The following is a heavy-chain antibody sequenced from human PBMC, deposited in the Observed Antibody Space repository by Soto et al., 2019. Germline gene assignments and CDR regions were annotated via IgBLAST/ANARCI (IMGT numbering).Heavy chain of an antibody. D-gene: IGHD4-4*01. CDR2: ISAYNGNT. CDR1: GYTFTSYG. V-gene: IGHV1-18*01. Sequence: ASVKVSCKASGYTFTSYGISWVRQAPGQGLEWMGWISAYNGNTNYAQKLQGRVTMTTDTSTSTAYMELRSLRSDDTAVYYCGTTVTTYVAFDIWGQATMVTVSS. CDR3: GTTVTTYVAFDI. J-gene: IGHJ3*02.